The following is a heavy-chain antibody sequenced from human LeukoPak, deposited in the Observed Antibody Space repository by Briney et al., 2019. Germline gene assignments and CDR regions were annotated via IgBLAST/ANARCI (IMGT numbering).Heavy chain of an antibody. CDR2: IWYDGSNK. V-gene: IGHV3-33*01. J-gene: IGHJ4*02. Sequence: PGGSLRLSCAASGFTFSSYGMHWVRQAPGKGLEWVAVIWYDGSNKYYADSVKGRFTISRDNSKNTLYLQMNSLRAEDTAVYYCARGYQLRYFDWLPGPFDYWGQGTLVTVSS. CDR1: GFTFSSYG. CDR3: ARGYQLRYFDWLPGPFDY. D-gene: IGHD3-9*01.